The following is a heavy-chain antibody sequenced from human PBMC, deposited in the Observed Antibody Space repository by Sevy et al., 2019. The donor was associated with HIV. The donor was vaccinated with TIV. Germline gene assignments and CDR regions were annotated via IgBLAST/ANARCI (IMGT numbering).Heavy chain of an antibody. V-gene: IGHV3-23*01. CDR1: GFTFSSYA. J-gene: IGHJ4*02. Sequence: GGSLRLSCAASGFTFSSYAMSWVRQAPAKGLEWVSGISSSGAGTHYADSVKGRFTISRDNSKNTLYLQMNSLRAEDTAVYYCANNNSGYYYDYWGQGTLVTVSS. CDR3: ANNNSGYYYDY. CDR2: ISSSGAGT. D-gene: IGHD3-22*01.